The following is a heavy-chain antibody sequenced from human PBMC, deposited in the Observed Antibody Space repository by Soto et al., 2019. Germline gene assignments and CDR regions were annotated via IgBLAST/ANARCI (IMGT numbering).Heavy chain of an antibody. V-gene: IGHV4-4*02. Sequence: PSETLSLTCAVSGGSISSSNWWSWVRQPPGKGLEWIGEIYYSGSTYYNPSLKSRVTISVDTSKNQFSLKLSSVTAADTAVYYCARQNKFPYYYDSSGSRFDPWGQGTLVTVSS. CDR3: ARQNKFPYYYDSSGSRFDP. J-gene: IGHJ5*02. CDR2: IYYSGST. CDR1: GGSISSSNW. D-gene: IGHD3-22*01.